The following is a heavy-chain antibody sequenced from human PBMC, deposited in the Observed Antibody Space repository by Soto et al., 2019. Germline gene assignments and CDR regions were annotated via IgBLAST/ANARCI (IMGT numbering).Heavy chain of an antibody. CDR2: MNPNSGNT. D-gene: IGHD2-2*01. CDR3: GTSRGDIVVVTAAKSGYYYMDV. J-gene: IGHJ6*03. V-gene: IGHV1-8*01. CDR1: GYTFTSYD. Sequence: QVQLVQSGAEVKKPGASVKVSCKASGYTFTSYDINWVRQATGQGLEWMGWMNPNSGNTGYAQKLQGRVTMTRNTSLSTAYMELSRLRSEDTAVYYCGTSRGDIVVVTAAKSGYYYMDVWGKGTTVTVSS.